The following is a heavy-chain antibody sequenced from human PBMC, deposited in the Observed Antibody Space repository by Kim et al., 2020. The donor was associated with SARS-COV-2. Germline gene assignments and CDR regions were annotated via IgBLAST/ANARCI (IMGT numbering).Heavy chain of an antibody. D-gene: IGHD3-10*01. Sequence: SETLSLTCTVSGGSISSSSYYWGWIRQPPGKGLEWIGSIYYSGSTYYNPSLKSRVTISVDTSKNQFSLKLSSVTAADTAVYYCARRSYIWFGELWGPDAFDIWGQGTMVTVSS. V-gene: IGHV4-39*01. CDR2: IYYSGST. CDR1: GGSISSSSYY. J-gene: IGHJ3*02. CDR3: ARRSYIWFGELWGPDAFDI.